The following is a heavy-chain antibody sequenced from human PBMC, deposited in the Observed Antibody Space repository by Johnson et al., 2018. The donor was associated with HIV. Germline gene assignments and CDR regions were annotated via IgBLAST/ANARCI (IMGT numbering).Heavy chain of an antibody. V-gene: IGHV3-30*04. CDR1: GFTFSSYA. D-gene: IGHD3-3*01. CDR3: ARVYRVTIFGVVISHDAFDI. CDR2: ISYDGSNK. Sequence: QVQLVESGGGVVQPGRSLRHSCAASGFTFSSYAMHWVRQAPGKGLEWVAVISYDGSNKYYADSVKGRFTISRDNAKNSLYLQMNSLRAEDTAVYYCARVYRVTIFGVVISHDAFDIWGQGTMVTVSS. J-gene: IGHJ3*02.